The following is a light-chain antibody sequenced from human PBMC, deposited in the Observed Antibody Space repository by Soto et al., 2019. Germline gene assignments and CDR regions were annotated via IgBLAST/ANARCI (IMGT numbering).Light chain of an antibody. CDR2: GAS. CDR1: QSVNRN. V-gene: IGKV3-15*01. CDR3: NQYNNWPRT. Sequence: EIVMTQSPATLSVSPGERATLSCRASQSVNRNLGWYQQKPGQAPRLLIYGASTRATGIPARFSGTGSGTEFTLTISSLQSEDFAVYYCNQYNNWPRTFGQGTK. J-gene: IGKJ1*01.